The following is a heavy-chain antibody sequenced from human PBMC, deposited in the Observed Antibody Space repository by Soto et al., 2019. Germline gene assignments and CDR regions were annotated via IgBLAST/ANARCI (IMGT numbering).Heavy chain of an antibody. D-gene: IGHD6-13*01. V-gene: IGHV1-69*13. CDR1: GGTFSSYA. Sequence: ASVKVSCKASGGTFSSYAISWVRQAPGQGLEWMGGIIPIFGTANYAQKFQGRVTITADESTSTAYMELSSLRSEDTAVYYCARGGIAADDAFDIWGQGTMVTVSS. J-gene: IGHJ3*02. CDR2: IIPIFGTA. CDR3: ARGGIAADDAFDI.